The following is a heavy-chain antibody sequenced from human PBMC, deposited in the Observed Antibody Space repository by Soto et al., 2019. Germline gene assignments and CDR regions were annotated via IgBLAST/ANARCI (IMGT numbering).Heavy chain of an antibody. CDR2: ISGSGGST. CDR3: ARGIRGVIIQGAFDI. V-gene: IGHV3-23*01. D-gene: IGHD3-10*01. J-gene: IGHJ3*02. Sequence: GGSLRLSCAASGFTFSSYAMSWVRQAPGKGLEWVPAISGSGGSTYYADSVKGRFTISRDNSKNTLYLQMNSLRAEDTAVYYCARGIRGVIIQGAFDIWGQGTMVTVSS. CDR1: GFTFSSYA.